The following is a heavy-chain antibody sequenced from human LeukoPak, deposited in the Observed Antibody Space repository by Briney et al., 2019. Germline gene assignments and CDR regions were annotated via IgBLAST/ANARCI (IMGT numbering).Heavy chain of an antibody. CDR2: IYYSGST. V-gene: IGHV4-39*01. J-gene: IGHJ6*02. CDR3: ARRPIGYSHGYVFHGMDV. D-gene: IGHD5-18*01. CDR1: GGSISSSSYY. Sequence: SETLSLTCTVSGGSISSSSYYWGWIRQPPGKGLEWIGSIYYSGSTYYNPSLKSRVTISVDTSKNQFSLKLNSVTAADTAVYYCARRPIGYSHGYVFHGMDVWGQGTTVTVSS.